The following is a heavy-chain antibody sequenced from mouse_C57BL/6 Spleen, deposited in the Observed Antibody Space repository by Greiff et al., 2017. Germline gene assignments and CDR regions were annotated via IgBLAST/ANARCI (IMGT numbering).Heavy chain of an antibody. CDR3: ARVYYYGGRRYFDV. V-gene: IGHV1-53*01. D-gene: IGHD1-1*01. CDR2: IIPRNGGT. CDR1: GYTFTSYW. Sequence: ASGYTFTSYWMHWVKQWPGPGLEWIGNIIPRNGGTNHNEMFKSKATLTVDKSSSTAYMQLSSLTSEDSAVYYCARVYYYGGRRYFDVWGTGTTVTVSS. J-gene: IGHJ1*03.